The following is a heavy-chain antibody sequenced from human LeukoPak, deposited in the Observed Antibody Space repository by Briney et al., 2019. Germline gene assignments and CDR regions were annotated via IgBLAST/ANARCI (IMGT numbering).Heavy chain of an antibody. J-gene: IGHJ4*02. CDR1: GFTVSSNY. Sequence: GGSLRLSCAASGFTVSSNYMSWVRQAPGKGLEWVVVIYSGGSTYYADSVKGRFTISRDNSKNTPYLQMNSLRAEDTAVYYCAREIIQLPGYFDYWGQGTLVTVSS. CDR2: IYSGGST. CDR3: AREIIQLPGYFDY. D-gene: IGHD5-18*01. V-gene: IGHV3-53*01.